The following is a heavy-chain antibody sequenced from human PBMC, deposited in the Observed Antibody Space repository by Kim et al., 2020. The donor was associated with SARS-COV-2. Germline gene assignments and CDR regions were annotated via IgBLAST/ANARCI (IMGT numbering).Heavy chain of an antibody. CDR2: IYYSGST. Sequence: SETLSLTCTVSGGSISSYYWSWIRQPPGKGLEWIGYIYYSGSTNYNPSLKSRVTISVDTSKNQFSLKLSSVTAADTAVYYCARAAITMVRGVINHNWFDPWGQGTLVTVSS. CDR1: GGSISSYY. V-gene: IGHV4-59*13. CDR3: ARAAITMVRGVINHNWFDP. J-gene: IGHJ5*02. D-gene: IGHD3-10*01.